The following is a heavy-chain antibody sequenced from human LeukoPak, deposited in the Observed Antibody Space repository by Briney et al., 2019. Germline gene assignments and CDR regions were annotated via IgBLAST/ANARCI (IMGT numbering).Heavy chain of an antibody. Sequence: PSETLSLTCTVSGGSISSYYWSWVRQPPGKGLEWIGYIYYSGSTNYNPSLKSRVTISVDTSKNQFSLKLSSVTAADTAVYYCARGWFGELLLDYWGQGTLVTVSS. J-gene: IGHJ4*02. CDR2: IYYSGST. V-gene: IGHV4-59*01. CDR3: ARGWFGELLLDY. D-gene: IGHD3-10*01. CDR1: GGSISSYY.